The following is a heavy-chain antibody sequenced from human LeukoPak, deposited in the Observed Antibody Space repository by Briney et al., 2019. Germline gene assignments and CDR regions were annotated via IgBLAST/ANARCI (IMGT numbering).Heavy chain of an antibody. V-gene: IGHV4-39*01. CDR1: GASVSGNSYY. CDR2: IYYSGST. J-gene: IGHJ5*02. CDR3: ARAWGSGWYTWFDP. D-gene: IGHD6-19*01. Sequence: SETLSLTCTVSGASVSGNSYYWGWIRQPPRKGLEWIGNIYYSGSTHYNPSLKSRVTMYVDTSKNQFSLRLNSVTAADTAVYYCARAWGSGWYTWFDPWGQGTLVTVSS.